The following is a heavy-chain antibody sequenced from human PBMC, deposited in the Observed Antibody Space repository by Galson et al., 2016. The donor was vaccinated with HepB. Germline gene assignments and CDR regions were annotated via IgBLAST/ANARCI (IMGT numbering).Heavy chain of an antibody. CDR3: ARDNGSGSEFDY. J-gene: IGHJ4*02. CDR2: IKQDGTEK. D-gene: IGHD1-26*01. Sequence: SLRLSCAASGFTFSTIAMSWVRQAPGKGLEWVANIKQDGTEKYYVDSVKGRFTISRDNAKNSLYLQMNSLRVEDTAVYYCARDNGSGSEFDYWGQGTLVTVSS. V-gene: IGHV3-7*01. CDR1: GFTFSTIA.